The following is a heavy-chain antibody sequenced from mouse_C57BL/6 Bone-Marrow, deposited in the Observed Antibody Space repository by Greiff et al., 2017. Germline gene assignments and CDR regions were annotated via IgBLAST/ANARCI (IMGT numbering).Heavy chain of an antibody. J-gene: IGHJ2*01. CDR1: GYTFTSFW. CDR3: ANAGYYAYYFDY. D-gene: IGHD2-3*01. Sequence: QVQLQQPGAELVKPGASVKMSCKASGYTFTSFWITWVKQRPGQGLEWIGDIYPGSGSTNYNEKFKSKATLTVDTSSSTAYMQLSSLTSEDSAVYYCANAGYYAYYFDYWGQGTTLTVSS. V-gene: IGHV1-55*01. CDR2: IYPGSGST.